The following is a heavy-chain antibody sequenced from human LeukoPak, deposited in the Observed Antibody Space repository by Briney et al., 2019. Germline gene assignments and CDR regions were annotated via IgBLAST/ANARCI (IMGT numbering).Heavy chain of an antibody. V-gene: IGHV4-34*01. CDR1: GGSFSGYY. Sequence: SETLSLTCAVYGGSFSGYYWSWIRQPPGKGLEWIGEINHSGNTNYNPSLKSRVTISVDTSKNQFSLKLNSVTPEDTAVYYCARWNRESGWFDPWGQGTLVTVSS. J-gene: IGHJ5*02. D-gene: IGHD5-24*01. CDR3: ARWNRESGWFDP. CDR2: INHSGNT.